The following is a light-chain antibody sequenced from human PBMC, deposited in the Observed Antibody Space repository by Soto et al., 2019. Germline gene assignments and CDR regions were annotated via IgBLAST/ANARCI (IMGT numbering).Light chain of an antibody. CDR2: EAS. V-gene: IGKV3-20*01. J-gene: IGKJ3*01. CDR3: QQYGTSPFT. CDR1: QSVSDNY. Sequence: EIVLTQSPGTLSLSPGERATLSCRASQSVSDNYLAWHQQRPGQAPRLLIFEASTRATGIPDRFSGSGSGTDFTLTISRLEPEDVAVYYCQQYGTSPFTFGPGTKVDGK.